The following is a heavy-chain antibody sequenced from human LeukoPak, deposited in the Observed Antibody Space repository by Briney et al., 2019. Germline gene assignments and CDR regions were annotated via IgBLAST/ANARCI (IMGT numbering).Heavy chain of an antibody. J-gene: IGHJ4*02. CDR3: AKNRGATWWDLVDY. CDR1: GHTFTRFG. CDR2: ISADNGNT. Sequence: ASVKVSCKASGHTFTRFGITWVRQAPGQGLEWMGWISADNGNTIYAQKFQDRVTISIGTSTSTAYMEPKSLRSDDTAVYYCAKNRGATWWDLVDYWGQGTLVTVSS. D-gene: IGHD1-26*01. V-gene: IGHV1-18*01.